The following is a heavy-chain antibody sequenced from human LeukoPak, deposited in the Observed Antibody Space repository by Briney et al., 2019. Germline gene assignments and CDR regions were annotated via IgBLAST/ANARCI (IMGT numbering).Heavy chain of an antibody. J-gene: IGHJ4*02. Sequence: SETLSLTCAVSDYSISSAYYWGWIRQPPGKGLEWIGSIYHSGSTDYNPSLKSRVTISVDTSKNQFSLKLRSVAAADTAVYYCARDQAYCGGDCYFDFWGQGTLVTVSS. CDR2: IYHSGST. V-gene: IGHV4-38-2*02. CDR1: DYSISSAYY. CDR3: ARDQAYCGGDCYFDF. D-gene: IGHD2-21*02.